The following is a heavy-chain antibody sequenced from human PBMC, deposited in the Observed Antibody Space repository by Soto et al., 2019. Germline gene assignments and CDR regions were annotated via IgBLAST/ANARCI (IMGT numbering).Heavy chain of an antibody. CDR1: GFDFSAYA. D-gene: IGHD4-17*01. J-gene: IGHJ4*02. Sequence: EVHLLQSGGTLIQPGGSLRLSCEASGFDFSAYAMTWVRQAPGKGLEWVSGITYTGDTTYYADSVKGRFTISRDNFKNTVYLQLSSLIPDDTAMYYCAKDWPGTSSVTSDYWGQGTLVTVSS. CDR3: AKDWPGTSSVTSDY. V-gene: IGHV3-23*01. CDR2: ITYTGDTT.